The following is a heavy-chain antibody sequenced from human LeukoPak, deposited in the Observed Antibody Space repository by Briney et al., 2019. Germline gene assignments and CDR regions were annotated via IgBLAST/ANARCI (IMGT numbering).Heavy chain of an antibody. CDR1: GGSISSYY. J-gene: IGHJ4*02. CDR2: ISYGEST. V-gene: IGHV4-59*01. D-gene: IGHD1-26*01. CDR3: ARSPYTGSYYKSPEGFDY. Sequence: KPSETLSLTCTVSGGSISSYYWSWIRQPPGKGLECIGHISYGESTNYNPSLKSRVTISVDTSKNQFSLKVYSVTAADTAVYYCARSPYTGSYYKSPEGFDYWGQGTLVTVSS.